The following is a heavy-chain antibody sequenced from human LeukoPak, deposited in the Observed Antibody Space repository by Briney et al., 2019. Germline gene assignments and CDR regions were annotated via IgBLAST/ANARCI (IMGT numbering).Heavy chain of an antibody. CDR2: IYYSGST. J-gene: IGHJ3*02. CDR3: ARGPRITMVRGATVPNAFDI. V-gene: IGHV4-39*07. Sequence: SETLSLTCTVSGGSISSSSYYWGWIRQPPGKGLEWIGSIYYSGSTNYNPSLKSRVTISVDTSKNQFSLKLSSVTAADTAVYYCARGPRITMVRGATVPNAFDIWGQGTMVTVSS. D-gene: IGHD3-10*01. CDR1: GGSISSSSYY.